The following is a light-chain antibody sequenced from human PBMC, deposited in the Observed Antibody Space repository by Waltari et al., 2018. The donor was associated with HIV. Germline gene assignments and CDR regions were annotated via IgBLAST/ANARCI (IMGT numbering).Light chain of an antibody. CDR3: CSYAGSSTWV. CDR1: SSDGGGSNY. J-gene: IGLJ3*02. CDR2: DVS. V-gene: IGLV2-23*02. Sequence: QSALTQPASVSGSPGQSITISCTGTSSDGGGSNYVSCYQQHPGKAPTLMMYDVSKRPSGVSNRFSCSKSGNTAALTISGLQAEDEADYYCCSYAGSSTWVFGGGTKLTVL.